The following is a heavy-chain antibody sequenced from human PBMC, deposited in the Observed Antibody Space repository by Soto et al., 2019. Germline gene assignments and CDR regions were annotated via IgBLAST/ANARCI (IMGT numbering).Heavy chain of an antibody. V-gene: IGHV1-18*04. CDR3: ARDLRDIVLIVYANGIDY. CDR2: VSAYNGNT. D-gene: IGHD2-8*01. CDR1: GYTFTSSG. Sequence: QVQLVQSGAEVKKPGASVKVSCKASGYTFTSSGISWVRQAPGQGLEWMGWVSAYNGNTNYAQKLQGRVTMTTDTSTSTAYMELRSLRSDDTAVYYCARDLRDIVLIVYANGIDYWDQGTLVTVSS. J-gene: IGHJ4*02.